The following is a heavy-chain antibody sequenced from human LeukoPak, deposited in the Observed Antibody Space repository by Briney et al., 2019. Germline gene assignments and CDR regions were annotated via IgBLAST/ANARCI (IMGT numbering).Heavy chain of an antibody. D-gene: IGHD3-22*01. CDR1: GITLTNYG. J-gene: IGHJ4*02. CDR3: AKRGVVIRVILVGFHKEAYYFDS. CDR2: ISDSGGRT. Sequence: GGSQRLSCAVSGITLTNYGMSWVRQAPGKGLEWVAGISDSGGRTNYADSVKGRFTISRDNPKNTLYLQMNSLRAEDTAVYFCAKRGVVIRVILVGFHKEAYYFDSWGQGALVTVSS. V-gene: IGHV3-23*01.